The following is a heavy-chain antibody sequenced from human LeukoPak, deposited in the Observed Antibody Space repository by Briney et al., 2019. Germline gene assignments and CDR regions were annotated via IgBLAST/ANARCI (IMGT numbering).Heavy chain of an antibody. D-gene: IGHD3-22*01. CDR1: GGTFSSCA. CDR3: ARDFYDSSGYYGTDYYGMDV. CDR2: IIPILGIA. V-gene: IGHV1-69*04. J-gene: IGHJ6*02. Sequence: SVKVSCKASGGTFSSCAISWVRQAPGQGLEWMGRIIPILGIANYAQKFQGRVTITADKSTSTAYMELSSLRSEDTAVYYCARDFYDSSGYYGTDYYGMDVWGQGTTVTVSS.